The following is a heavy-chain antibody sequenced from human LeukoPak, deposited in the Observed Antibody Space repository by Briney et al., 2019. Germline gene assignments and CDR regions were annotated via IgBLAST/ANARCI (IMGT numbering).Heavy chain of an antibody. CDR3: ARGHGEVAGTIGDWFDP. J-gene: IGHJ5*02. D-gene: IGHD6-19*01. CDR1: GGSISSSSYY. Sequence: SETLSLTCTVSGGSISSSSYYWGWIRQPPGKGLEWIGSIYYSGSTYYNPSLKSRVTISVDTSKNQFSLKLSSVTAADTAVYYCARGHGEVAGTIGDWFDPWGQGTLVTVSS. V-gene: IGHV4-39*07. CDR2: IYYSGST.